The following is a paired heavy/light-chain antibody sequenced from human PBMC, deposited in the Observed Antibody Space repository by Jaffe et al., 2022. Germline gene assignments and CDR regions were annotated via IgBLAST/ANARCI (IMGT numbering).Light chain of an antibody. CDR1: QSISSW. CDR2: KAS. V-gene: IGKV1-5*03. CDR3: QQYNSYSLTWT. J-gene: IGKJ1*01. Sequence: DIQMTQSPSTLSASVGDRVTITCRASQSISSWLAWYQQKPGKAPKLLIYKASSLESGVPSRFSGSGSGTEFTLTISSLQPDDFATYYCQQYNSYSLTWTFGQGTKVEIK.
Heavy chain of an antibody. D-gene: IGHD2-15*01. Sequence: QVQLVQSGAEVKKPGSSVKVSCKASGGTFSSYAISWVRQAPGQGLEWMGGIIPIFGTANYAQKFQGRVTITADESTSTAYMELSSLRSEDTAVYYCARKVVVVAATPGFVESAFDIWGQGTMVTVSS. V-gene: IGHV1-69*01. CDR1: GGTFSSYA. J-gene: IGHJ3*02. CDR2: IIPIFGTA. CDR3: ARKVVVVAATPGFVESAFDI.